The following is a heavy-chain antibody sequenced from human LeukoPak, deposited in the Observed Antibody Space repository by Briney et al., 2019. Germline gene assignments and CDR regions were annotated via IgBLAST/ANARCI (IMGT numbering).Heavy chain of an antibody. CDR1: GYTFTSYD. J-gene: IGHJ5*02. V-gene: IGHV1-8*01. CDR2: MNPNSGNT. CDR3: ARASAVAGTYWFDP. Sequence: ASVEVSCKAFGYTFTSYDINWVRQATGQGLEWMGWMNPNSGNTGYAQKFQGRVTMTRNTSISTAYMELSSLRSEDTAVYYCARASAVAGTYWFDPWGQGTLVTVSS. D-gene: IGHD6-19*01.